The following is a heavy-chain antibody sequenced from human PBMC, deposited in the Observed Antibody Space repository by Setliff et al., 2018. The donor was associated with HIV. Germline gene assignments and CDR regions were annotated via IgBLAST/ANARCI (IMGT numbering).Heavy chain of an antibody. J-gene: IGHJ4*02. D-gene: IGHD1-26*01. CDR2: IWYEGSEK. Sequence: QAGGSLRLSCTTSGFTFGSYGMHWVRQAPGKGLEWEANIWYEGSEKCYADSVKGRFTISRDKSKNTLYLQMNSLRTEDTAVYYCAKSGSYLKDYLDYWGQGTLVTVSS. CDR1: GFTFGSYG. V-gene: IGHV3-33*03. CDR3: AKSGSYLKDYLDY.